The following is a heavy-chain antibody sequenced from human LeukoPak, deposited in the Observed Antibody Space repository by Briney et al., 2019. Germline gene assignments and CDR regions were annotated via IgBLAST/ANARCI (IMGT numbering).Heavy chain of an antibody. J-gene: IGHJ6*03. CDR1: GGSISSYY. Sequence: PSETLSLTCTVSGGSISSYYWSWIRQPAGKGLEWIGRIYTSGSTNYTPTLKSRVTMSVDTSKNQFSLKLSSVTAADTAVYYCVAGTDYYYYYMDVWGKGTTVTVSS. V-gene: IGHV4-4*07. CDR2: IYTSGST. D-gene: IGHD6-13*01. CDR3: VAGTDYYYYYMDV.